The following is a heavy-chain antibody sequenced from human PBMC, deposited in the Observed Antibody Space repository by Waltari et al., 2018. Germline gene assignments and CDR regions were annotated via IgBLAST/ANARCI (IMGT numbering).Heavy chain of an antibody. J-gene: IGHJ6*02. D-gene: IGHD3-3*01. Sequence: QVQLVESGGGVVQPGRSLRLSCAASGFTINYFGIHWVRQAPGKGLEWVAVIWYDGSHKYKADSIKGRFTISRDNSKNTLYLQMNSLRAEDTAVYYCAREVSQHDFWSGYYHYYHSGLDVWGQGTLVTVSS. CDR2: IWYDGSHK. CDR1: GFTINYFG. CDR3: AREVSQHDFWSGYYHYYHSGLDV. V-gene: IGHV3-33*01.